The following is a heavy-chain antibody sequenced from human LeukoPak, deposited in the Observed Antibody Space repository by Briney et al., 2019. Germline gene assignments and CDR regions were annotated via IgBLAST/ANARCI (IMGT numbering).Heavy chain of an antibody. J-gene: IGHJ6*02. D-gene: IGHD5-18*01. CDR1: EFTFSSYS. V-gene: IGHV3-48*01. CDR3: ANSSRYSYGYISGYYYGMDV. Sequence: PGGSLRLSCAASEFTFSSYSMNWVRQAPGKGLEWVSYITNSGNSKSYADSVKGRFTISRDNTKNSLYLQMNSLRAEDTAVYYCANSSRYSYGYISGYYYGMDVWGQGTTVTVSS. CDR2: ITNSGNSK.